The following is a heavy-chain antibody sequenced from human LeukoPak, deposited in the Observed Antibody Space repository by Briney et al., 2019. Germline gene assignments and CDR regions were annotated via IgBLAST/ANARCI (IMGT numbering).Heavy chain of an antibody. J-gene: IGHJ4*02. V-gene: IGHV3-23*01. D-gene: IGHD2-21*02. CDR1: GFTFSSYA. Sequence: GGSLRLSCAASGFTFSSYAMSWVRQAPGKGLEWVSAISGSGGSTYYADSVKGRFTISRDNSKNTLYLQMNSLRAEDTAVYYCAKPLSVPVVVTASVGFDYWGQGTLVTVSS. CDR3: AKPLSVPVVVTASVGFDY. CDR2: ISGSGGST.